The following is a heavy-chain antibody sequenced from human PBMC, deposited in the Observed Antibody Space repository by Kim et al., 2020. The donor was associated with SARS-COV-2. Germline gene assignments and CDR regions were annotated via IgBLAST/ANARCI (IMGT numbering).Heavy chain of an antibody. J-gene: IGHJ5*02. Sequence: SETLSLTCTVSGASVSSDSYYWSWIRQPPGQRLEWIGYVHFSGSTNYNPSLKSRLIISLDTSKNQFTLNLTSVTAADTAVYYCARGHNWNHGWFGPWGQGALVTVSS. CDR2: VHFSGST. CDR1: GASVSSDSYY. CDR3: ARGHNWNHGWFGP. V-gene: IGHV4-61*01. D-gene: IGHD1-20*01.